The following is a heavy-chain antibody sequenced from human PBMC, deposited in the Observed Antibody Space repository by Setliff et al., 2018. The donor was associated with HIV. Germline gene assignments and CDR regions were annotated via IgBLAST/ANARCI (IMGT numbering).Heavy chain of an antibody. Sequence: GESLKISCAASRFTFTDYTMNWVRQAPGKGLEWVSSITSGSTYVNYADSVKGRFSISRDNSKNSLYLQMISLRAEDTALYYCARQGNWEFDYWGQGTLVTVSS. V-gene: IGHV3-21*01. CDR2: ITSGSTYV. CDR1: RFTFTDYT. CDR3: ARQGNWEFDY. D-gene: IGHD7-27*01. J-gene: IGHJ4*02.